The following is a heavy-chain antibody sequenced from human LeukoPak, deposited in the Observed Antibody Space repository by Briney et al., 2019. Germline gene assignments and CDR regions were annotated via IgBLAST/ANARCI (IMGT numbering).Heavy chain of an antibody. CDR2: INPNSGGT. Sequence: ASVKVSCKASGYTFTCYYMHWVRQAPGQGLEWMGRINPNSGGTNYAQKFQGRVTMTRDTSISTAYMELSRLRSDDTAVYYCARERITMVRGVINYWGQGTLVTVSS. J-gene: IGHJ4*02. CDR1: GYTFTCYY. CDR3: ARERITMVRGVINY. D-gene: IGHD3-10*01. V-gene: IGHV1-2*06.